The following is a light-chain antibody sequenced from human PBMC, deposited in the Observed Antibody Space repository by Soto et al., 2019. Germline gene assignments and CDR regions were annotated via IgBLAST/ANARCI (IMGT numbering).Light chain of an antibody. CDR1: QSVNRNY. CDR3: QQYDSAYT. CDR2: GAS. Sequence: EIVLTQSPGTLSLSPGESATLSCRSSQSVNRNYFAWYQQRPGQAPRLLIYGASNRATGIPDRFSGSGSGTDFTLTISRLEPEDFALYYCQQYDSAYTFGQGTKLEIK. V-gene: IGKV3-20*01. J-gene: IGKJ2*01.